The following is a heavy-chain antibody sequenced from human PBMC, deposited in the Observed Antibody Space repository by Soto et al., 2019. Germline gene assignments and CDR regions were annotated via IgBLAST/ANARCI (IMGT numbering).Heavy chain of an antibody. CDR2: IYYSGST. CDR1: GGAIVTYY. CDR3: ASDRSSGWDQGYGMDV. D-gene: IGHD6-19*01. Sequence: SETLSLTCTVSGGAIVTYYCIFVRHPPLKGLEWIGYIYYSGSTSYNPSLKSRVTISVDTSKNQFSLKLRSVTAADTAVYYCASDRSSGWDQGYGMDVWGQGTTVTVSS. J-gene: IGHJ6*02. V-gene: IGHV4-59*01.